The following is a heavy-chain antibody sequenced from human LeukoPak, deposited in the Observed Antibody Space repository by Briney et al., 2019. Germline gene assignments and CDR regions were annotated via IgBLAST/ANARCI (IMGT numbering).Heavy chain of an antibody. CDR1: GGSISTNY. J-gene: IGHJ4*02. Sequence: SETLSLTCTVSGGSISTNYWSWIRQPPGKGLEWIGYIYYSGSTNYNPSLKSRVTISVDTSKNQFSLKLSSVTAADTAVYYCAGQITTAMVDYFDYWGQGTLVTVSS. CDR2: IYYSGST. CDR3: AGQITTAMVDYFDY. D-gene: IGHD5-18*01. V-gene: IGHV4-59*08.